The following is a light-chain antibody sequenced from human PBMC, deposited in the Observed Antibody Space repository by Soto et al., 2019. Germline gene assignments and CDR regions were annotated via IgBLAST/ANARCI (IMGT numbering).Light chain of an antibody. CDR1: EGVGTN. Sequence: EVVMTQSPATLSVSPGDSATLSCRASEGVGTNLAWYQQTPGQGPRLLIYATSTRATGIPARFSGSESGTEFTLTISGLQSEDFEIYYCQLYNKGPPWTFGQGTKVEI. CDR3: QLYNKGPPWT. V-gene: IGKV3-15*01. J-gene: IGKJ1*01. CDR2: ATS.